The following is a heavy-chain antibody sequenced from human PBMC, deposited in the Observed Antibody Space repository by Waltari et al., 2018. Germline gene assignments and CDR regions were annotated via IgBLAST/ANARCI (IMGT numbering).Heavy chain of an antibody. D-gene: IGHD1-26*01. V-gene: IGHV1-2*02. J-gene: IGHJ4*02. CDR1: GYTFTGYY. Sequence: QVQLVQSGAEVKKPGASVKVSCKASGYTFTGYYIHWVRQAPGQGLEWMGWINPKTNSAYYAQKFQGRVSITSDTSITTAYMELSRLRSDDTAVYYCASPTGVGATYGDFDYWGQGTLVTV. CDR2: INPKTNSA. CDR3: ASPTGVGATYGDFDY.